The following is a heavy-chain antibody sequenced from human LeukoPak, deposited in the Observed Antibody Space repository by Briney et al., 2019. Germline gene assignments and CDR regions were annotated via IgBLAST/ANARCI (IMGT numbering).Heavy chain of an antibody. CDR1: GGSISSSSYY. Sequence: SETLSLTCTVSGGSISSSSYYWGWIRQPPGKGLEWIGSIYYGGSTYYNPSLKSRVTISVDTSKNQFSLKLSSVTAADTAVYYCARLGGSHYIPSDYWGQGTLVTVPS. J-gene: IGHJ4*02. CDR2: IYYGGST. D-gene: IGHD1-26*01. CDR3: ARLGGSHYIPSDY. V-gene: IGHV4-39*07.